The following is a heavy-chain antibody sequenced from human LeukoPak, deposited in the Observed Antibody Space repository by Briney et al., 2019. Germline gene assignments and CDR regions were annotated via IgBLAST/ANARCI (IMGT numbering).Heavy chain of an antibody. CDR1: GFTFSSYW. J-gene: IGHJ4*02. CDR3: ARDLEYTTSSGDY. V-gene: IGHV3-48*04. D-gene: IGHD6-6*01. Sequence: GGSLRLSCAASGFTFSSYWMHWVRQAPGKGLVWVSYISSSGSTIFYADSVKGRFTISRDNAKNSLYLQMNSLRAEDTAVYYCARDLEYTTSSGDYWGQGTLVIVSS. CDR2: ISSSGSTI.